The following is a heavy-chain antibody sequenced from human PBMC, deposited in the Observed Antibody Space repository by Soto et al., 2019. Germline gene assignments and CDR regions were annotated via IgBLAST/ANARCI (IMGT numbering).Heavy chain of an antibody. CDR3: ARDRNGGWFNMDV. J-gene: IGHJ6*02. Sequence: QVQLVESGGGVVQPGRSLRLSCVGSGFPFWHYGMHWVRQAPGKGLEWVAVIWSDGNKESYADSVKGRFAISRDNSKDTLYLEMNSLRVVDTAVYFWARDRNGGWFNMDVWGQGTTVSVSS. CDR2: IWSDGNKE. D-gene: IGHD6-19*01. CDR1: GFPFWHYG. V-gene: IGHV3-33*01.